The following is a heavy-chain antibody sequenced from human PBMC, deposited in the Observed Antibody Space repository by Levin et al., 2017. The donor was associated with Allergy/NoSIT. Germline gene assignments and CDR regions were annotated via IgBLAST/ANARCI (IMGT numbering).Heavy chain of an antibody. CDR2: IYYSGST. D-gene: IGHD5-12*01. CDR1: GGSISSGGYY. V-gene: IGHV4-31*03. Sequence: SETLSLTCTVSGGSISSGGYYWSWIRQHPGKGLEWIGYIYYSGSTYYNPSLKSRVTISVDTSKNQFSLKLSSVTAADTAVYYCARDQLRLSYWYFDLWGRGTLVTVSS. J-gene: IGHJ2*01. CDR3: ARDQLRLSYWYFDL.